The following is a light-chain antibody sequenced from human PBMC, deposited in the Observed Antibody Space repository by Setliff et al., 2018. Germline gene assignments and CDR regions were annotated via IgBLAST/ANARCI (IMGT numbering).Light chain of an antibody. J-gene: IGLJ3*02. V-gene: IGLV2-14*03. CDR1: SNDVGAYKY. CDR3: SSYTSSVTWV. CDR2: DVS. Sequence: QSVLTQPASVSGSPGQSITISCTGTSNDVGAYKYVSWYQQHPDKAPKLMIFDVSNRPSGVSNRFSGSKSGNTASLTISGLQAEDEADYYCSSYTSSVTWVFGGGTKVTV.